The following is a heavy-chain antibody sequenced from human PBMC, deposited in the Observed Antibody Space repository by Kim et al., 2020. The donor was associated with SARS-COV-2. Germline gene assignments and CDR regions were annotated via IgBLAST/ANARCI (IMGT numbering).Heavy chain of an antibody. J-gene: IGHJ4*02. CDR3: ARPFCSGGSCYYNRPFDY. V-gene: IGHV4-59*12. CDR1: GGSINNYY. Sequence: SETLSLTCKVSGGSINNYYWNWIRQSPGKGLEWIGYIYSSGNTNYNPSLKRRVTITVDTSRNQFSLSLTSVTAADTAVYYCARPFCSGGSCYYNRPFDYWGLGTLVPVSP. CDR2: IYSSGNT. D-gene: IGHD2-15*01.